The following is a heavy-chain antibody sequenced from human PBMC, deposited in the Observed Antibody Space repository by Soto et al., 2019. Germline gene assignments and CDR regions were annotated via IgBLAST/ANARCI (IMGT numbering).Heavy chain of an antibody. CDR2: IRSKAYGGTT. D-gene: IGHD3-3*01. V-gene: IGHV3-49*03. CDR3: TRLASDFWSGPGYYYYMDV. J-gene: IGHJ6*03. Sequence: GGSLRLSCTASGFTFGDYAMSWFRQAPGKGLEWVGFIRSKAYGGTTEYAASVKGRFTISRDDSKSIAYLQMNSLKTEDTAVYYCTRLASDFWSGPGYYYYMDVWGKGTTVTVSS. CDR1: GFTFGDYA.